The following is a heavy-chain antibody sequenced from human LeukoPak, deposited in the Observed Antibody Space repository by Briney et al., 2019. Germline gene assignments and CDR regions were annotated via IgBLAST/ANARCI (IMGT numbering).Heavy chain of an antibody. D-gene: IGHD6-13*01. V-gene: IGHV4-39*07. CDR3: ARVYYSNSYDYWYFDL. CDR2: IYYSGST. Sequence: PSETLSLTCTVSGGSISSSSYFWGWIRQPPGKGLEWIGAIYYSGSTYYNPSLKSRVTISVDTSKNQFSLKLSSVTAADTAVYYCARVYYSNSYDYWYFDLWGRGTLVTVSS. CDR1: GGSISSSSYF. J-gene: IGHJ2*01.